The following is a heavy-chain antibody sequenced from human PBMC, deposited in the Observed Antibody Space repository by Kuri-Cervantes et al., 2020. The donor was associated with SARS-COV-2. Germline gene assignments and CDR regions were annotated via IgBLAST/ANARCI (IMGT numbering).Heavy chain of an antibody. D-gene: IGHD1-7*01. V-gene: IGHV1-58*02. CDR3: AAPITGTTDYYYYYGMDV. J-gene: IGHJ6*02. Sequence: GGSLRLSCKASGFTFTSSAMQWVRQARGQRLEWIGWIVVGSGNTNYAQKFQERVTITRDMSTSTAYMELSSLRSEDTAVYYCAAPITGTTDYYYYYGMDVWGQGTTVTVSS. CDR2: IVVGSGNT. CDR1: GFTFTSSA.